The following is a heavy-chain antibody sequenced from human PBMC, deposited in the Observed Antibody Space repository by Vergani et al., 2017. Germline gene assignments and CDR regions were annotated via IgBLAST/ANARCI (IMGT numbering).Heavy chain of an antibody. CDR2: ISWNSGSI. CDR3: AKEGPTTTGYFDY. D-gene: IGHD4-17*01. J-gene: IGHJ4*02. Sequence: EVQLVESGGGLVQPGRSLRLSCAASGFTFDDYAMHWVRQAPGKGLEWVSGISWNSGSIGYADSVKGRFTISRDNAKNSLYLQMNSLRAEDTALYYCAKEGPTTTGYFDYWGQGTLVTVSS. V-gene: IGHV3-9*01. CDR1: GFTFDDYA.